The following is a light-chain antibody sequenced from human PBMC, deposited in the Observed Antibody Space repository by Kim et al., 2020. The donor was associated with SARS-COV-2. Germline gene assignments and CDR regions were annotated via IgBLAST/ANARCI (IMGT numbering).Light chain of an antibody. CDR2: GAS. CDR1: QTVSGDY. CDR3: QQYGRSPPT. J-gene: IGKJ4*01. Sequence: EIVLTQSPGTLSFSPGERATLSCLASQTVSGDYLAWYQQRPSQAPTLLIYGASTRATGIPDRFRGGGSGTDFTLTISRLEPEDFAVYYCQQYGRSPPTFGGGTKVDIK. V-gene: IGKV3-20*01.